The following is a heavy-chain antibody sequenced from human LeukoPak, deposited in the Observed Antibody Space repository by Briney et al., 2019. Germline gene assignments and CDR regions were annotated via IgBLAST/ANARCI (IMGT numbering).Heavy chain of an antibody. CDR3: ARVRRAYYYGSGSYHTYPFDY. CDR1: GGSISSYY. V-gene: IGHV4-59*12. D-gene: IGHD3-10*01. J-gene: IGHJ4*02. Sequence: SETLSLTCTVSGGSISSYYWSWIRQPPGKGLEWIGYIYYSGSTNYNPSLKSRVTISVDTSKNQFSLKLSSVTAANTAVYYCARVRRAYYYGSGSYHTYPFDYWGQGTPVTVSS. CDR2: IYYSGST.